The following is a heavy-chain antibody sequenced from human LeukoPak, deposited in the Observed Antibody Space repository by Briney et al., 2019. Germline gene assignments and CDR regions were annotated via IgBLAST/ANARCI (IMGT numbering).Heavy chain of an antibody. J-gene: IGHJ3*02. CDR3: ARWGETTGSPVYAFDI. CDR2: IYYSGST. CDR1: GGSISSSPYY. D-gene: IGHD1-1*01. V-gene: IGHV4-39*01. Sequence: SETLSLTCTVSGGSISSSPYYWGWIRQPPGKGLEWIGSIYYSGSTYYNPSLKSRVTISVDTSKNQFSLMLSSVTAADTAVYYCARWGETTGSPVYAFDIWGQGTMVTVSS.